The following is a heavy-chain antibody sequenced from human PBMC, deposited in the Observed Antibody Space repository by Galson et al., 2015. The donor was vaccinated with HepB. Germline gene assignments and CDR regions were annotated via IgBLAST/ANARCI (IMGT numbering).Heavy chain of an antibody. CDR2: IIPILGIA. J-gene: IGHJ6*02. CDR1: GGTFSSYA. D-gene: IGHD3-16*02. V-gene: IGHV1-69*10. Sequence: VTVSCKASGGTFSSYAISWVRQAPGQGLEWMGRIIPILGIANYAQKFQGRVTITADKSTSTAYMELSSLRSEDTAVYYCASEGATFGGVIDYYYYYGMDVWGQGTTVTVSS. CDR3: ASEGATFGGVIDYYYYYGMDV.